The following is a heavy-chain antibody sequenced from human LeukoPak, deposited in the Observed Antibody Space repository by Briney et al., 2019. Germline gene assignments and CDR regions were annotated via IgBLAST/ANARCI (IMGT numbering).Heavy chain of an antibody. J-gene: IGHJ4*02. CDR1: GYTFTSYG. Sequence: ASVKVSCKASGYTFTSYGISWVRQAHGQGLEWMGWISAYNGNTNYAQKLQGRVTMTTDTSTSTAYMELRSLRSDDTAVYYCARDKVLGDLVGADPPFDYWGQGTLVTVSS. CDR2: ISAYNGNT. CDR3: ARDKVLGDLVGADPPFDY. V-gene: IGHV1-18*01. D-gene: IGHD1-26*01.